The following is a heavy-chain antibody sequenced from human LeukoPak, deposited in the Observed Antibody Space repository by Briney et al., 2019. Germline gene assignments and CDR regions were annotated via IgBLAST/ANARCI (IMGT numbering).Heavy chain of an antibody. CDR1: GFTFSSYE. CDR2: ISSSGSTI. D-gene: IGHD2-2*01. V-gene: IGHV3-48*03. CDR3: ARGVVVRQQDYYLDY. J-gene: IGHJ4*02. Sequence: GGSLRLSCAASGFTFSSYEMNWVRQAPGKGLEWVSYISSSGSTIYYADSVKGRFTISRDNAKNSLYLQMNSLRAEDTAVYYCARGVVVRQQDYYLDYGARGPLVTVS.